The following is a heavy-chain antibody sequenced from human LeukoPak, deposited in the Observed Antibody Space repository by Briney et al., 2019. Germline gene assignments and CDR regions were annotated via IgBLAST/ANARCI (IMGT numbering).Heavy chain of an antibody. J-gene: IGHJ4*02. V-gene: IGHV3-48*01. CDR3: ARIQNPYYYDSSGYRTYYFDY. CDR2: ISSSSDKI. CDR1: GFTFSTYN. Sequence: GGSLRLSCGGSGFTFSTYNMHWARQAPGKGLEWVSYISSSSDKIYYADSVKGRFTISRDNAKNSLYLQMNSLRVEDTALYYCARIQNPYYYDSSGYRTYYFDYWGQGTLVTVSS. D-gene: IGHD3-22*01.